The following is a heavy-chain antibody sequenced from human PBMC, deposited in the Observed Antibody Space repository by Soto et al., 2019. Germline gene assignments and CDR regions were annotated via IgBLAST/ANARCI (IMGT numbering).Heavy chain of an antibody. D-gene: IGHD3-22*01. J-gene: IGHJ3*02. Sequence: PXGSLRLSCAASGFIFSDYYFDWVRQAPGKGLEWVGRTGNKAYSYTTEYAASVKGRFTISRDASKNSLYLQMNSLKTEDTAVYYCASDYSGYYGFDIWGQGTMVTVSS. CDR1: GFIFSDYY. V-gene: IGHV3-72*01. CDR3: ASDYSGYYGFDI. CDR2: TGNKAYSYTT.